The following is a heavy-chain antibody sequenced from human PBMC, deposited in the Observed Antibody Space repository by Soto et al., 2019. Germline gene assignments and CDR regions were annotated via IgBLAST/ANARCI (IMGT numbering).Heavy chain of an antibody. CDR3: ARDIGFDIDY. D-gene: IGHD5-12*01. V-gene: IGHV1-18*01. CDR1: GYTFNDFG. CDR2: IYSKAGTI. Sequence: QVQLVQSGAEVQKPGGSVKVSCKTSGYTFNDFGITWVRQAPGLGLEWLGWIYSKAGTINFAPKFQGRVIMTTDTSTSTAYMELTSLTFDDSAVSFCARDIGFDIDYWGQGTLVTVS. J-gene: IGHJ4*02.